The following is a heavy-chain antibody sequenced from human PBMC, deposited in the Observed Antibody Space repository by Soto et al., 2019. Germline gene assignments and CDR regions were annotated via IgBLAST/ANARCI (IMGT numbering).Heavy chain of an antibody. CDR1: GGSISSSSYY. D-gene: IGHD2-15*01. CDR3: ARIYCSGGSCSYYYYYMDV. CDR2: IYYSGST. V-gene: IGHV4-39*01. J-gene: IGHJ6*03. Sequence: SETLSLTCTVSGGSISSSSYYWGWIRQPPGKGLEWIGSIYYSGSTYYNPSLKSRVTISVDTSKNQFSLKLSSVTAADTAVYYCARIYCSGGSCSYYYYYMDVWGKGTTVTVSS.